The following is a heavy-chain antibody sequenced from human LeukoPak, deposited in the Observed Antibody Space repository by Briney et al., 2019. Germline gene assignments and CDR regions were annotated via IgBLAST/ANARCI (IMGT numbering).Heavy chain of an antibody. CDR3: ARGDGSGSYSH. Sequence: GGSLRLSCAASAFTFSNYDMHWVRQAIGRGLEWVSAIGTAGDTYYSDSVKGRFTISRQNAQNSLSLQMTSMRDGDTAVYFCARGDGSGSYSHWGQGTLVTVSS. J-gene: IGHJ4*02. CDR2: IGTAGDT. CDR1: AFTFSNYD. D-gene: IGHD3-10*01. V-gene: IGHV3-13*01.